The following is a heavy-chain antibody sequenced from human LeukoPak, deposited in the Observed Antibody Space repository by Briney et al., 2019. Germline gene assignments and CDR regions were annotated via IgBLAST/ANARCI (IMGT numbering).Heavy chain of an antibody. CDR3: AELGITMIGGV. V-gene: IGHV3-7*01. Sequence: PGGSLRLSCAASGFTFSNYWMSWVRRTPGKGLEWVANINVDGSEKNYVDSVKGRFTMSRDNARNSMYLQMNSLRVEDTAVYYCAELGITMIGGVWGKGTTVTISS. D-gene: IGHD3-10*02. CDR1: GFTFSNYW. J-gene: IGHJ6*04. CDR2: INVDGSEK.